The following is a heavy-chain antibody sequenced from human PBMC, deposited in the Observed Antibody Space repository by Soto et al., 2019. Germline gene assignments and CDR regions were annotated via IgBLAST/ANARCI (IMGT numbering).Heavy chain of an antibody. V-gene: IGHV4-30-2*01. CDR3: ARAGYYGSGSYSH. Sequence: QLQLQESGSGLVKPSQTLSLTCAVSGGSISSGGYSWSWIRQPPGKGLEWIGYIYHSGSTYYNPPLKSRVTISVDRSKNQFSLKLSSVTAADTAVYYCARAGYYGSGSYSHWGQGTLVTVSS. CDR1: GGSISSGGYS. CDR2: IYHSGST. J-gene: IGHJ4*02. D-gene: IGHD3-10*01.